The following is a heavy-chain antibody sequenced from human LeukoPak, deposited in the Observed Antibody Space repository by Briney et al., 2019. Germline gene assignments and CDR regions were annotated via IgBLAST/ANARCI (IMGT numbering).Heavy chain of an antibody. CDR1: GYSFTTYA. CDR2: INTKTGNP. J-gene: IGHJ4*02. Sequence: ASVKVSCKASGYSFTTYALKWVRQAPGQGLEWMGWINTKTGNPTYAQDFRGRFVFSLDTSGSTAYLQISSLKAEDTAVYYCARVFGTTIFGIVSKYGNDYWGQGTLVTVSS. V-gene: IGHV7-4-1*02. D-gene: IGHD3-3*01. CDR3: ARVFGTTIFGIVSKYGNDY.